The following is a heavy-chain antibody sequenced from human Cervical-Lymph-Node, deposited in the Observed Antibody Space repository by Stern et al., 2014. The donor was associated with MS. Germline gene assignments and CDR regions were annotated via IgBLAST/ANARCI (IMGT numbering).Heavy chain of an antibody. V-gene: IGHV4-59*01. Sequence: QAQLQESGPGLVKPSETLSLTCTVSGSPLTNYFLSWLRQPPGKGPEWIGAIHHSGSPNYNPSLQRRVTISVDTYTKQFAPKPSSVTAADSAVYYCERDKGMFFLWGQGTLVTVSS. CDR2: IHHSGSP. CDR1: GSPLTNYF. J-gene: IGHJ4*01. CDR3: ERDKGMFFL. D-gene: IGHD2/OR15-2a*01.